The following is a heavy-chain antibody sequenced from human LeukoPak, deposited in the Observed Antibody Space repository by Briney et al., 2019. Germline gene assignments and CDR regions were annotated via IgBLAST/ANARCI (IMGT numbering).Heavy chain of an antibody. CDR1: GFTFSSYG. CDR2: ISYDGSNK. Sequence: GGSLRLSCAASGFTFSSYGMHWVRQAPGKGLEWVAVISYDGSNKYYADSVKGRFTISRDNSKNTLYLQMNSLRAEDTAVYYCAKDRGWLLWYYGMDVWGQGTTVTVSS. V-gene: IGHV3-30*18. CDR3: AKDRGWLLWYYGMDV. D-gene: IGHD3-9*01. J-gene: IGHJ6*02.